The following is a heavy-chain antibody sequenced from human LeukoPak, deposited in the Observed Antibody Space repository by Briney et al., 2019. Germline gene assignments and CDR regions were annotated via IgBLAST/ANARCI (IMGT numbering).Heavy chain of an antibody. J-gene: IGHJ4*02. CDR1: GFTFSSYW. V-gene: IGHV3-30*02. CDR3: ANCGGDCYSGDY. CDR2: IRYDGSNK. Sequence: PGGSLRLSCAASGFTFSSYWMSWVRQAPGKGLEWVAFIRYDGSNKYYADSVKGRFTISRDNSKNTLYLQMNSLRAEDTAVYYCANCGGDCYSGDYWGQGTLVTVSS. D-gene: IGHD2-21*01.